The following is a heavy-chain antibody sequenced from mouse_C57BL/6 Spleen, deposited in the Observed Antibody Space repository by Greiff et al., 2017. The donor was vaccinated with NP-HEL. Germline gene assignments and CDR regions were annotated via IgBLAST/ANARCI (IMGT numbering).Heavy chain of an antibody. CDR1: GYAFSSYW. CDR3: ARRVASPYAMDY. Sequence: QLQQSGAELVKPGASVKISCKASGYAFSSYWMNWVKQRPGKGLEWIGQIYPGDGYTNYNGQFKGNATLTADKSSSPAYMQLSSLTSEDSAVYFCARRVASPYAMDYWGQGTSVTVSS. J-gene: IGHJ4*01. CDR2: IYPGDGYT. D-gene: IGHD6-1*01. V-gene: IGHV1-80*01.